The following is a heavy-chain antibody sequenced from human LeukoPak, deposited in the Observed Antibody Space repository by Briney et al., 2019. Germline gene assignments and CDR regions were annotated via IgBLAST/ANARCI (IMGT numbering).Heavy chain of an antibody. V-gene: IGHV3-30*18. CDR1: GFIFSSYG. Sequence: PGRSLRPSCAASGFIFSSYGMHWVRQAPGKGLEWVAVISYDGSNKYYADSVKGRFTISRDNSKNTLYLQMNSLRAEDTAVYYCAKFRSTMVRGAIDYWGQGTLVTVSS. CDR3: AKFRSTMVRGAIDY. J-gene: IGHJ4*02. D-gene: IGHD3-10*01. CDR2: ISYDGSNK.